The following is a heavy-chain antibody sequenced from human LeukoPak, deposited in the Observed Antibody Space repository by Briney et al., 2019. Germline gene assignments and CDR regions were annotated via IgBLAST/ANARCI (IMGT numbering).Heavy chain of an antibody. CDR1: GGSISSSSYY. Sequence: SETLSLTCTVSGGSISSSSYYWGWIRQPPGKGLEWIGSIYYSGSTYYNPSLKSRVTISVDTSKNQFSLKLSSVTAADTAVYYCARGRLVVTAILHYYMDVWGKGTTVTISS. D-gene: IGHD2-21*02. CDR3: ARGRLVVTAILHYYMDV. V-gene: IGHV4-39*07. CDR2: IYYSGST. J-gene: IGHJ6*03.